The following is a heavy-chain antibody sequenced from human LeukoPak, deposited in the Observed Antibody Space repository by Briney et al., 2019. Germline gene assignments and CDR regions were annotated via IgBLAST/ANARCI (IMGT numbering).Heavy chain of an antibody. CDR2: ISANSGNT. V-gene: IGHV1-18*01. CDR3: ARDRDYRFDY. CDR1: GYTFTDNG. Sequence: ASVTVSYKSSGYTFTDNGISWVRQAPGEGVGWMGWISANSGNTIFVQKFQGRVSITTDTSSSTAYMELRSLRSDDTAIYYCARDRDYRFDYWGQGTLVTVPS. D-gene: IGHD5-24*01. J-gene: IGHJ4*02.